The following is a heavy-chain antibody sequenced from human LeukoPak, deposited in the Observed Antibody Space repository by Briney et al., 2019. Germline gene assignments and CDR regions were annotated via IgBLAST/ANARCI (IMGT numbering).Heavy chain of an antibody. CDR2: INNNGADT. J-gene: IGHJ6*03. V-gene: IGHV3-23*01. CDR1: GFTFSNYA. Sequence: GGSLRLSCAASGFTFSNYAMSWVRQAPGKGLKWVSTINNNGADTYYADSVKGRFTISRDNSYNTVSLQMNSLRDEDTGVYYCAKGFRTGVGPYVGYHYYMDVWGKGATVTVSS. D-gene: IGHD1-26*01. CDR3: AKGFRTGVGPYVGYHYYMDV.